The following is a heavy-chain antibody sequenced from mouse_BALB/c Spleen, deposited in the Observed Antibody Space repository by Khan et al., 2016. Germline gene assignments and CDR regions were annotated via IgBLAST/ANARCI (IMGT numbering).Heavy chain of an antibody. CDR3: ATYRYYYGSSRYFDV. V-gene: IGHV9-3-1*01. D-gene: IGHD1-1*01. CDR2: INTYSGES. J-gene: IGHJ1*01. Sequence: QIQLVQSGPELKKPGKTVKISCKASGYTFTNYGMNWVKQAPGKGLKWMGWINTYSGESTYAADFKGRFAFSLETSANTAYLQINNLKNEDTATDFDATYRYYYGSSRYFDVWGAGTTVTVSS. CDR1: GYTFTNYG.